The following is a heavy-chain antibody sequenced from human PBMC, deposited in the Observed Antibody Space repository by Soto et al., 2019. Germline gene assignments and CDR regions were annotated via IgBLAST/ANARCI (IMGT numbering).Heavy chain of an antibody. D-gene: IGHD4-17*01. J-gene: IGHJ5*02. CDR3: ARGLNYGDAVYWFDP. V-gene: IGHV1-46*01. Sequence: GASVKVSCKASGYTFTSYYMHWVRQAPGQGLEWMGTINPSGGSTSYAQKFQGRVTMTRDTSTSTVYMELSSLRSEDTAVYYCARGLNYGDAVYWFDPWGQGTLVTVLL. CDR2: INPSGGST. CDR1: GYTFTSYY.